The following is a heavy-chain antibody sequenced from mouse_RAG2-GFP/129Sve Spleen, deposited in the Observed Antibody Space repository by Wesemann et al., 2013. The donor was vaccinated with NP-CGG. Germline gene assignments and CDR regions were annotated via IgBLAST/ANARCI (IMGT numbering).Heavy chain of an antibody. CDR3: ARAVYYGNYPFFDY. V-gene: IGHV7-3*02. Sequence: EVKLVESGGGLVQPGGGSLRLSCATSGFTFTDYYMSWVRQPPGKALEWLGFIRNKANGYTTEYSASVKGRFTISRDNSQSILYLQMNTLRAEDSATYYCARAVYYGNYPFFDYWGQGTTLTVSS. CDR1: GFTFTDYY. CDR2: IRNKANGYTT. J-gene: IGHJ2*01. D-gene: IGHD2-1*01.